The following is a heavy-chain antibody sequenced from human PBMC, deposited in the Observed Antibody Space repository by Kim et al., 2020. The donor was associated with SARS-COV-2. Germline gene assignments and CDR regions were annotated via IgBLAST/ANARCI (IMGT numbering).Heavy chain of an antibody. CDR2: EK. D-gene: IGHD6-19*01. CDR3: ARDRPVAGTA. J-gene: IGHJ5*02. Sequence: EKYYVDSVKGRFNITRDNTKNSLYLQMNSLRAEDTAVYYCARDRPVAGTAWGQGTLVTVSS. V-gene: IGHV3-7*03.